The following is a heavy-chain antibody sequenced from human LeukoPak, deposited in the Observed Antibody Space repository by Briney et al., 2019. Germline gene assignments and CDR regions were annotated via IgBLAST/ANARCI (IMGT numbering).Heavy chain of an antibody. V-gene: IGHV5-51*01. CDR3: ARLGCSSTSCNP. CDR1: GSRFTSYW. D-gene: IGHD2-2*01. CDR2: IYPGDFDT. Sequence: GESLKISCKGSGSRFTSYWIGWVRQMPGKGLEWMGIIYPGDFDTRYSPSFQGQVTISANKSISTAYLQWSSLKTSDTAMYYCARLGCSSTSCNPWGQGTLVTVSS. J-gene: IGHJ5*02.